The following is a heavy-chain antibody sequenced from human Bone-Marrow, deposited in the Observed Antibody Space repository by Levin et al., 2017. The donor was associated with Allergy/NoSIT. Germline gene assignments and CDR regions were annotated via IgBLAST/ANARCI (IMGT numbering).Heavy chain of an antibody. Sequence: GGSLRLSCAASGFSFSNYGMHWVRQAPGKGLEWVAFIAYDGSNEYYAESVKGRFTISRDNSKNTLYLQMNSLRTEDTAVYYCAKVGLTLLGAFDPWGQGTLVTVSS. CDR2: IAYDGSNE. J-gene: IGHJ5*02. CDR1: GFSFSNYG. CDR3: AKVGLTLLGAFDP. D-gene: IGHD3-16*01. V-gene: IGHV3-30*18.